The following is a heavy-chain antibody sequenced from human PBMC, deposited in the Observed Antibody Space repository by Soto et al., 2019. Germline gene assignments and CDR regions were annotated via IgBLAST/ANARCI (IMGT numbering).Heavy chain of an antibody. D-gene: IGHD3-3*01. Sequence: QVQLVESGGGVVQPGRSLRLSCAASGFTFSSYGMHWVRQAPGKGLEWVAVIWYDGSNKYYADSVKGRFTISRDNYKNTLYLQMNSLRAEDTAVYYCAGTYYDFWSGPGSMDVWGQGTTVTVSS. J-gene: IGHJ6*02. V-gene: IGHV3-33*01. CDR3: AGTYYDFWSGPGSMDV. CDR1: GFTFSSYG. CDR2: IWYDGSNK.